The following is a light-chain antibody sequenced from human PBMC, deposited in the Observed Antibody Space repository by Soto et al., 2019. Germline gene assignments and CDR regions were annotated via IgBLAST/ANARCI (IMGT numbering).Light chain of an antibody. CDR1: QSISSSF. V-gene: IGKV3-20*01. J-gene: IGKJ1*01. CDR3: QQYGRSPTT. Sequence: EIVLTPSPGILSLSPGERASLSFGASQSISSSFLAWYQQKPGQAPRLLIYGASSRATGIPDRFSGTGSETDFTLTISRLEPEDFAVYYCQQYGRSPTTFGQGTKVDIK. CDR2: GAS.